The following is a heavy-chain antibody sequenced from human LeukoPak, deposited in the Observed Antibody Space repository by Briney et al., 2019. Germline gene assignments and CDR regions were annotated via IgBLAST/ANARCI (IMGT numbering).Heavy chain of an antibody. V-gene: IGHV4-59*01. D-gene: IGHD6-13*01. CDR1: GGSISSYY. CDR2: IYYSGST. CDR3: ARDGRIAARDAFDI. J-gene: IGHJ3*02. Sequence: SETLSLTCTVSGGSISSYYWSWIRQPPGKGLEWIGYIYYSGSTNYNPSLKSRVTISVDTSKNQFSLKLSSVTAADTAVYYCARDGRIAARDAFDIWGQGTMVTVSS.